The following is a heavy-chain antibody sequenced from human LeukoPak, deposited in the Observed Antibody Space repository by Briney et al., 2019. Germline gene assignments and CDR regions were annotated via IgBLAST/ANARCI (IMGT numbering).Heavy chain of an antibody. D-gene: IGHD5-12*01. Sequence: GGSLRLSCAASGITFSRSAMHWVRQAPGKGLEWVAIISYDGTNKYYLDSVKGRFTNSRDNSKNTLYLQMDSLRAEDTAVYYCTRGTVPGLATTYGTYFDSWAREPWSPSPQ. CDR3: TRGTVPGLATTYGTYFDS. CDR2: ISYDGTNK. CDR1: GITFSRSA. J-gene: IGHJ4*02. V-gene: IGHV3-30*04.